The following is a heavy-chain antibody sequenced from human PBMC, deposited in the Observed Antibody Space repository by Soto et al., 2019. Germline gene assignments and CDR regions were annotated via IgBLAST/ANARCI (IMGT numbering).Heavy chain of an antibody. D-gene: IGHD6-19*01. V-gene: IGHV1-46*01. Sequence: QVQLVQSGAEVKKPGASVKVSCKASGYTFTSYYMPWVRQAPGQGLEWLGIIKPSGGSTSYAQKFQGRVSMTRDTSTSTVYMELSSLRSDDTAVYYCARDSGIAVADWDFELWGRGTLVTVSS. CDR1: GYTFTSYY. CDR2: IKPSGGST. CDR3: ARDSGIAVADWDFEL. J-gene: IGHJ2*01.